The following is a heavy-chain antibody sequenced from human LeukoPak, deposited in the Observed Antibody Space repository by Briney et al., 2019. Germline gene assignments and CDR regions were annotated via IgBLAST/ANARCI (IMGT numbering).Heavy chain of an antibody. CDR2: INPNSGGT. CDR3: ARASYYYDSTDDY. Sequence: GASVKVSCKASGYTFTGYYMHWVRQAPGQGLEWMGWINPNSGGTNYAQKFQGRATMTRDTSISTAYMELSRLRSDDTAVYYCARASYYYDSTDDYWGQGTLVTVSS. CDR1: GYTFTGYY. D-gene: IGHD3-22*01. V-gene: IGHV1-2*02. J-gene: IGHJ4*02.